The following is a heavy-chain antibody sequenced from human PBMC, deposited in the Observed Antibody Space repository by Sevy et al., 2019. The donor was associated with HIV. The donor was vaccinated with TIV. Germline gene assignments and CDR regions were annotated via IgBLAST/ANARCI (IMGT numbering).Heavy chain of an antibody. CDR1: GFSFSTHG. D-gene: IGHD6-19*01. Sequence: GGSLRLSCAASGFSFSTHGMHWVRQAPGKGLEWVAVISFDGSDKYYIESVKGRFTISREHSKNTLILQMSSLRAEDPAVYYCARDAGYSTVWYPGYWGQGTLVTVSS. CDR2: ISFDGSDK. CDR3: ARDAGYSTVWYPGY. J-gene: IGHJ4*02. V-gene: IGHV3-30*03.